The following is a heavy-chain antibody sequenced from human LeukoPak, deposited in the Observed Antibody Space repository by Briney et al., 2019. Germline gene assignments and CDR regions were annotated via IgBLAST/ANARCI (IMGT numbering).Heavy chain of an antibody. V-gene: IGHV4-4*07. CDR1: GDSISSYY. D-gene: IGHD5-12*01. Sequence: SETLSLTCDVSGDSISSYYWSWIRQPAGKGLEWLGRIYPSGSANYNPSLRSRVTMSVDTSKNQFSLKLTSVTAADTAVYYCARTGVVATSYFFDYWGQGILVTVSS. J-gene: IGHJ4*02. CDR3: ARTGVVATSYFFDY. CDR2: IYPSGSA.